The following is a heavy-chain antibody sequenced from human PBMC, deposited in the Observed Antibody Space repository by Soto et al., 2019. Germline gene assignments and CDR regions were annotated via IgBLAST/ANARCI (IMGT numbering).Heavy chain of an antibody. Sequence: PSETLSLTCSVSGGSISGSSYYWGWIRQPPGKGLEWIGSIYRSGYTYDNPSLKGRLTISIDTSTNQFSLKLSSVTAADTAIYYCARHTLVREINHLCRFAPWGHGTLVTVSS. CDR2: IYRSGYT. CDR3: ARHTLVREINHLCRFAP. D-gene: IGHD3-10*01. J-gene: IGHJ5*02. CDR1: GGSISGSSYY. V-gene: IGHV4-39*01.